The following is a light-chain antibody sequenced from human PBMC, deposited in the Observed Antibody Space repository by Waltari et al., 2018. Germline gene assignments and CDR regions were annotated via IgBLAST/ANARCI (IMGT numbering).Light chain of an antibody. CDR2: DFS. J-gene: IGLJ3*02. V-gene: IGLV2-14*03. CDR3: ASYVSSSTLEL. CDR1: SREFGAYHY. Sequence: QSALTQPASVSGSPGQSITISCTGSSREFGAYHYVSWYQQHPGKAPRLIIFDFSNRPSGVSNRFSGSKSGNTASLTISGLQAEDEADYYCASYVSSSTLELFGGGTSLTVL.